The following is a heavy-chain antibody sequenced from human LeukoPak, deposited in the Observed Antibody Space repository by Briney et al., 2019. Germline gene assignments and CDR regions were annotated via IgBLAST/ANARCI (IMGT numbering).Heavy chain of an antibody. CDR3: ARVGYYENSGSQPFDY. CDR1: GFTFSSYW. Sequence: PGGSLRLSCAASGFTFSSYWMSWVRQAPGKGLEWVANIKQDGREKYYVDSVKGRFTISRDNAKNSLYLQMNSLRAEDTAVYYCARVGYYENSGSQPFDYWGQGTLVTVSS. D-gene: IGHD3-22*01. CDR2: IKQDGREK. J-gene: IGHJ4*02. V-gene: IGHV3-7*01.